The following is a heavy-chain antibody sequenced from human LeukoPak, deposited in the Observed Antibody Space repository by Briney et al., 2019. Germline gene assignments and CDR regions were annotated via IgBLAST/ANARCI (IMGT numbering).Heavy chain of an antibody. Sequence: GGSLRLSCAASGFTFSSYTMNWVRQAPGKGLEWVSAISGSGGSTYYADSVKGRFTISRDNSKNTLYLQMNSLRAEDTAVYYCAKDRKSSVWYQEAMFDYWGQGTLVTVSS. D-gene: IGHD6-19*01. V-gene: IGHV3-23*01. J-gene: IGHJ4*02. CDR3: AKDRKSSVWYQEAMFDY. CDR2: ISGSGGST. CDR1: GFTFSSYT.